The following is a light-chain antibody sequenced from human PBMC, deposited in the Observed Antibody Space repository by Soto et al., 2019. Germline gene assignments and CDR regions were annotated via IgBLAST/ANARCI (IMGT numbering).Light chain of an antibody. V-gene: IGLV2-11*01. CDR1: SSDVGGYDF. CDR3: CSYAGSYTFV. Sequence: QSVLTQPRSVSGSPGQSVTISCTGTSSDVGGYDFVSWFQHHPGKPPKLIMYDVSKRPSGVPDRFSGSKSGNTASLTISGLQAEDEAGYYCCSYAGSYTFVFGTGTRSPS. CDR2: DVS. J-gene: IGLJ1*01.